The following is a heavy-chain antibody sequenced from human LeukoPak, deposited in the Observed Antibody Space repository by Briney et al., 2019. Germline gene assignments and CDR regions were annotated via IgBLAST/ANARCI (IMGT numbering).Heavy chain of an antibody. D-gene: IGHD6-13*01. CDR2: IYSGDSNT. J-gene: IGHJ4*02. V-gene: IGHV5-51*01. Sequence: GESLKISCKGSGYSFNSYWIGWVRQMPGKGLEWMGVIYSGDSNTRYSPSFQGQVTISADKSITTAYLQWSSLKASDTAMYYCARSGGSSWYPFDYWGQGTLVTVSS. CDR1: GYSFNSYW. CDR3: ARSGGSSWYPFDY.